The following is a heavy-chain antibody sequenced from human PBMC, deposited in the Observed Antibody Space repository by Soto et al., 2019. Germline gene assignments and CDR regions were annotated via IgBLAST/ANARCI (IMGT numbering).Heavy chain of an antibody. V-gene: IGHV4-31*03. D-gene: IGHD6-6*01. J-gene: IGHJ5*02. CDR1: GGSISSGGYY. CDR2: IYYSGRT. CDR3: ARGSFYSSSSWFDT. Sequence: PSETLSLTCTVSGGSISSGGYYWSWIRQHPGKGLEWIGYIYYSGRTYYNPSLHSRVSIAVDTTENQFSLKLTSVTAADTSVYYCARGSFYSSSSWFDTWGRGTLVTAPQ.